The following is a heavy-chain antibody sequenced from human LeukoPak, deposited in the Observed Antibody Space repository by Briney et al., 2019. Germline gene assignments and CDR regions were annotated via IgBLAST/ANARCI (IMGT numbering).Heavy chain of an antibody. V-gene: IGHV3-9*01. CDR1: GFTFDDYA. CDR3: AKDMGSSWYNAFDI. CDR2: ISWNSGSI. Sequence: GGPLRLSCAASGFTFDDYAMHWVRQAPGKGLEWVSGISWNSGSIGYADSVKGRFTISRDNAKNSLYLQMNSLRAEDTALYYCAKDMGSSWYNAFDIWGQGTMVTVSS. D-gene: IGHD6-13*01. J-gene: IGHJ3*02.